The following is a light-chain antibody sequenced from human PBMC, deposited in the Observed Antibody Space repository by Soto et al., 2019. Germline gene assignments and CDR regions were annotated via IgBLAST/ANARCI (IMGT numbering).Light chain of an antibody. CDR3: QQYGDLPPT. CDR1: QSVTYDQ. Sequence: PGARATLSCRASQSVTYDQLAWYRQTPGQAPRLLIYGASSRAAGIPDRFSGSGSGTDFTLTISRLEPEDFVVYHCQQYGDLPPTFGQGTKVEIK. V-gene: IGKV3-20*01. J-gene: IGKJ1*01. CDR2: GAS.